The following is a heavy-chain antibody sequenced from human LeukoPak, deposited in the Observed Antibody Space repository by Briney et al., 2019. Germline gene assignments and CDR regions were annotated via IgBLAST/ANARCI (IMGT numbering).Heavy chain of an antibody. CDR3: ARGADSSGYYSIFYFDY. J-gene: IGHJ4*02. CDR2: IYYSGNT. V-gene: IGHV4-39*07. CDR1: GGSISIDTFY. D-gene: IGHD3-22*01. Sequence: SETLSLTCTVSGGSISIDTFYWGWIRQPPGKGLEWIGSIYYSGNTYYNPSVETRVTISVDTSKNQFSLKLSSVTAADTAVYYCARGADSSGYYSIFYFDYWGQGTLVTVSS.